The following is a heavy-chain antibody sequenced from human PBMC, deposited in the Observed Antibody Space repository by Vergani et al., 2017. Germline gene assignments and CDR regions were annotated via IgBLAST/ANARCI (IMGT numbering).Heavy chain of an antibody. CDR1: GFTFSNYW. CDR3: AREITGMDTYYFDY. D-gene: IGHD5-18*01. Sequence: EVQLVESGGGLVQPGGSLRLSCAASGFTFSNYWMSWVRQAPGKGLEWVANIKQDGSEKNYVDSVKGRFTISRDNAKNSLYLQTNSLRAEDTAVYYCAREITGMDTYYFDYWGQGTLVTVSS. V-gene: IGHV3-7*03. CDR2: IKQDGSEK. J-gene: IGHJ4*02.